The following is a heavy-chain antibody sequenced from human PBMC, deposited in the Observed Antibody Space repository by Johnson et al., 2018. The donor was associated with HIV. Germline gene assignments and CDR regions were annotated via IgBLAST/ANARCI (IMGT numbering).Heavy chain of an antibody. CDR2: INTAGGST. J-gene: IGHJ3*02. CDR1: GFTFNTYW. V-gene: IGHV3-74*02. Sequence: MLLVESGGGLVQPGGSLRLSCVVSGFTFNTYWMHWVRQAPGKGLVWVARINTAGGSTSYVDSVKGRLTISRDKAKNSLYLQMNSLRAEDTAVYFCARAINDAFDIWGQGTMVTVSS. CDR3: ARAINDAFDI.